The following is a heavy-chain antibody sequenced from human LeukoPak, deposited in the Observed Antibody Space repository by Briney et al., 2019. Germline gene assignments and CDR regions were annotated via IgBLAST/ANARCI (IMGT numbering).Heavy chain of an antibody. V-gene: IGHV3-33*01. CDR2: IWYDGSNK. D-gene: IGHD1-26*01. CDR1: GFTFSSYG. CDR3: ARDLSSGSYSRDLDY. Sequence: GGSLRLSCAASGFTFSSYGMHWVRQAPGKGLEWVAVIWYDGSNKYYADSVKGRFTISRDNSKNTLYLQMNSLRAEDTAVYYCARDLSSGSYSRDLDYWGQGTLVTVSS. J-gene: IGHJ4*02.